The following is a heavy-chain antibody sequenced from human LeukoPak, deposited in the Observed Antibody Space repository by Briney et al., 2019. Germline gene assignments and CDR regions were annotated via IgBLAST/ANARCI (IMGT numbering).Heavy chain of an antibody. J-gene: IGHJ3*01. D-gene: IGHD6-13*01. Sequence: VASVKVSCKASGRLFSSYGIAWVRHAPRQGLEWLGWISNFDGDTKVAENLQGRGTLATDTSTSTAYMVLRSLKSDDTAVYYCLRARGCSNCLLTDGFDYWGQGTKVTVSS. V-gene: IGHV1-18*01. CDR1: GRLFSSYG. CDR3: LRARGCSNCLLTDGFDY. CDR2: ISNFDGDT.